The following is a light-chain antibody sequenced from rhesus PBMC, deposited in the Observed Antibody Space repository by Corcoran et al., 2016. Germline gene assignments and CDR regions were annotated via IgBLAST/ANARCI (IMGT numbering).Light chain of an antibody. Sequence: DIQMTQSPSSLSASVGDTVTITCRASQSISSWLDWYQQKPGKAPKLLIYKASSLQSGVPSRFSGSGSGTAFTLTLRSLQPEDFATYYCLQYSSSPFTFGPGTKLYIK. CDR2: KAS. CDR3: LQYSSSPFT. CDR1: QSISSW. V-gene: IGKV1-22*01. J-gene: IGKJ3*01.